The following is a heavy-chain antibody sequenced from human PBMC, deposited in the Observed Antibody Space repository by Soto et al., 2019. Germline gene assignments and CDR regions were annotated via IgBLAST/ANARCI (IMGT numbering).Heavy chain of an antibody. Sequence: GESLKISCNASGYSFTNYSITSVRQMPGKGLEWMGRIDPSDSYTNYSPSFQGHVTISVDKSISTAYLQWSSLKASDTAMYYCARHSLRGWYAPVDYWGQGTLVAVSS. J-gene: IGHJ4*01. CDR2: IDPSDSYT. CDR1: GYSFTNYS. CDR3: ARHSLRGWYAPVDY. V-gene: IGHV5-10-1*01. D-gene: IGHD6-19*01.